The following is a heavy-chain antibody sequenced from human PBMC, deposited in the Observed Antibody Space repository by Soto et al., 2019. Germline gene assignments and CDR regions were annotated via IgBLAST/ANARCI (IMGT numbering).Heavy chain of an antibody. D-gene: IGHD1-1*01. CDR2: IWYDGSNK. Sequence: VQLVESGGGVVQPGRSLRLSCAASGFTFSSYGMHWVRQAPGKGLEWVAVIWYDGSNKYYADSVKGRFTISRDNSKNTLYLQMNSLRAEDTAVYYCARDTRDHYYYYMDVWAKGPRSPSP. CDR3: ARDTRDHYYYYMDV. CDR1: GFTFSSYG. J-gene: IGHJ6*03. V-gene: IGHV3-33*01.